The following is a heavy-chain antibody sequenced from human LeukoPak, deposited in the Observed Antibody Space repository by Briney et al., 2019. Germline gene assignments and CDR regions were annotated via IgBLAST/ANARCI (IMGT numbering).Heavy chain of an antibody. CDR1: GGSFSHNY. V-gene: IGHV4-4*07. D-gene: IGHD2/OR15-2a*01. CDR2: VHNGGTT. CDR3: ATSISMDFEY. J-gene: IGHJ4*02. Sequence: SETLSLTRTVSGGSFSHNYWNWIRQPAGKGLEWIGRVHNGGTTNYNPSLESRVTISIDRSKNQFSLKLTSVTAADTAVYYCATSISMDFEYWGQGTLVTVSS.